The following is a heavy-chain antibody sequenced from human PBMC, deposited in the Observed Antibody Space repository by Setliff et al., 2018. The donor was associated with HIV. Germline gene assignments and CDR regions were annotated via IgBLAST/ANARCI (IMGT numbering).Heavy chain of an antibody. CDR2: TANT. J-gene: IGHJ6*03. D-gene: IGHD5-18*01. CDR3: ARHAALIKRYYYYYLDF. Sequence: SETLSLTCTVSGDSISTDNYHWGWIRQPPGKGLEWIGHTANTDYNPSLKSRVTVSVDTSKNQLYLRLSSVTAADTAVYYCARHAALIKRYYYYYLDFWGKGTTVTVSS. V-gene: IGHV4-39*01. CDR1: GDSISTDNYH.